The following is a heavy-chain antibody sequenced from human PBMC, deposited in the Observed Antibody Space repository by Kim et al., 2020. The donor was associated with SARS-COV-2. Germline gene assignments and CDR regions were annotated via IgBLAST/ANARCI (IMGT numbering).Heavy chain of an antibody. CDR3: ARDLGISGTDFHYFYGLYV. D-gene: IGHD1-26*01. Sequence: SETLSLTCTVSGASIRTFYWSWIRQPPGKGLEWIGYVFHSGSTKYNPSLKSRVTISVETSKNQFSLKLKSVTAADTAIYFCARDLGISGTDFHYFYGLYV. CDR1: GASIRTFY. V-gene: IGHV4-59*13. CDR2: VFHSGST. J-gene: IGHJ6*01.